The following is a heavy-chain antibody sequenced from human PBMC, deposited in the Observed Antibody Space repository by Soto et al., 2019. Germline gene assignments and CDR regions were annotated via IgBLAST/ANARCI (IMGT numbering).Heavy chain of an antibody. V-gene: IGHV4-59*02. J-gene: IGHJ4*02. CDR2: TSYSGNT. Sequence: QVQLQESGPGLLKPSETLSLTCTISGGSVSTYYWSWIRQPPGKELEWIRLTSYSGNTNYNPSLKSRVAMAVDTSKNQFSLTLSSVTAADTAVYYCARDGVGPFDYWGQGTLVTVSS. D-gene: IGHD3-3*01. CDR1: GGSVSTYY. CDR3: ARDGVGPFDY.